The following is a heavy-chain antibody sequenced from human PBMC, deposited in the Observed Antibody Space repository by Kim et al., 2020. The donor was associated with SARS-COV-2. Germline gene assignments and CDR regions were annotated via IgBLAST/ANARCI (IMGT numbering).Heavy chain of an antibody. V-gene: IGHV3-7*01. Sequence: DSVKGRFTISRDNAKNSLYLQMNSLRAEDTAVYYCARWGAAAPYYYGMDVWGQGTTVTVSS. CDR3: ARWGAAAPYYYGMDV. J-gene: IGHJ6*02. D-gene: IGHD6-13*01.